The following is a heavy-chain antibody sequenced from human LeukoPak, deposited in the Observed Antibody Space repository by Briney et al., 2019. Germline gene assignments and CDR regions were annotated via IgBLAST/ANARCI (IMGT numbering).Heavy chain of an antibody. V-gene: IGHV1-2*06. CDR1: GYTFTGYY. J-gene: IGHJ4*02. D-gene: IGHD2-2*02. CDR2: INPNSGGT. CDR3: ARDRCSSTSCYIGVFDY. Sequence: GASVKVSCKASGYTFTGYYMHWVRQAPGQGLEWMGRINPNSGGTNYAQKFQGRVTMTRDTSISTAYMELSRLRSDDTAVYYCARDRCSSTSCYIGVFDYWGQGTLVTVSS.